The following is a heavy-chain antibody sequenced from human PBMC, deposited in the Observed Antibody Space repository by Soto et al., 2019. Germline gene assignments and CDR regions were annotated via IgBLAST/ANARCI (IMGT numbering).Heavy chain of an antibody. V-gene: IGHV4-30-2*01. CDR2: MYHSGSP. D-gene: IGHD3-16*01. Sequence: SETLSLTCAVSGGLISGGGYFWTWIRQPPGKGLEWIGYMYHSGSPLYNPSLKSRATISIELSKHQFSLNLASVTAADTAVYYCAREGPKRQFELEPWGQGARLTVSS. CDR1: GGLISGGGYF. J-gene: IGHJ5*02. CDR3: AREGPKRQFELEP.